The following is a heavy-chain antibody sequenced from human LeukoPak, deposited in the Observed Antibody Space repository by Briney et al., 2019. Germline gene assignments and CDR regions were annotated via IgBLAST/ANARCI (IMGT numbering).Heavy chain of an antibody. CDR1: GGSFSGYY. D-gene: IGHD2-15*01. J-gene: IGHJ5*02. V-gene: IGHV4-34*01. Sequence: PSETLSLTCAVYGGSFSGYYWSWIRQPPGKGLEWIGEINHSGSTNHNPSLKSRVTISVDTSKNQFSLKLSSVTAADTAVYYCASNRIRYCSGGSCYPRTASGQRTNWFDPWGQGTLVTVSS. CDR3: ASNRIRYCSGGSCYPRTASGQRTNWFDP. CDR2: INHSGST.